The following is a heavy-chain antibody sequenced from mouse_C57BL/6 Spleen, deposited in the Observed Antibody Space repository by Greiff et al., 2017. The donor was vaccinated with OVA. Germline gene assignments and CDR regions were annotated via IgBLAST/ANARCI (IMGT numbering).Heavy chain of an antibody. J-gene: IGHJ3*01. D-gene: IGHD1-1*01. CDR2: INSDGGST. CDR1: EYEFPSHD. Sequence: EVHLVESGGGLVQPGESLKLSCESNEYEFPSHDMSWVRKPPETRLELVAAINSDGGSTYYPDTMERRFIISRDNTKKTLYLQMSSLRSEDTALYYCARRDYGSSFFAYWGQGTLVTVSA. V-gene: IGHV5-2*01. CDR3: ARRDYGSSFFAY.